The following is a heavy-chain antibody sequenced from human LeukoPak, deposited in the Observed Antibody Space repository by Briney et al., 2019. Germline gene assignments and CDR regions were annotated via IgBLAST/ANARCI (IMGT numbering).Heavy chain of an antibody. V-gene: IGHV4-38-2*02. CDR3: ALTDSSSWYWPHSSPMDV. D-gene: IGHD6-13*01. Sequence: SETLSLTCTVSGYSISSGYYWGWIRQPPGKGLEWIGSIYYSGSTYYNPSLKSRVTISVDTSKNQFSLKLSSVTAADTAVYYCALTDSSSWYWPHSSPMDVWGKGTTVTISS. CDR1: GYSISSGYY. J-gene: IGHJ6*03. CDR2: IYYSGST.